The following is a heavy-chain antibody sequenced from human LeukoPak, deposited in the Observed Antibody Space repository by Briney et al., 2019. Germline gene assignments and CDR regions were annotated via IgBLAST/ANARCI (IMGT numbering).Heavy chain of an antibody. Sequence: ASVKVSCKVSGYTLTELSMHWVRQAPGKGLEWMGGFDPEDGETIYAQKFQGRVTMTEDTSTDTAYMELSSLRSEDTAVYYCAAMVPADDSDPGRDAFDIWGQGTMVTVSS. J-gene: IGHJ3*02. V-gene: IGHV1-24*01. CDR2: FDPEDGET. CDR3: AAMVPADDSDPGRDAFDI. D-gene: IGHD2-2*01. CDR1: GYTLTELS.